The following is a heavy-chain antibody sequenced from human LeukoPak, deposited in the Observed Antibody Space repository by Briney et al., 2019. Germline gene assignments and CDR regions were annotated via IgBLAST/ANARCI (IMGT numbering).Heavy chain of an antibody. J-gene: IGHJ4*02. CDR3: VRVGSSRGYNY. CDR1: GFTFSSYA. Sequence: GGSLRLSCAASGFTFSSYAMSWVRPAPGKGVEWVSALSGSGGSTYYAASVKGRFTISRDNSKNTLFLQMNSLRAEDTAVYYCVRVGSSRGYNYWGQGTLVTVSS. D-gene: IGHD5-12*01. V-gene: IGHV3-23*01. CDR2: LSGSGGST.